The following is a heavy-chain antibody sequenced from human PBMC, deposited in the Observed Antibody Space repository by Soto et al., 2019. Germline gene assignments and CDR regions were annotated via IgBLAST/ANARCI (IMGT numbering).Heavy chain of an antibody. J-gene: IGHJ6*03. CDR1: GGSISTYY. CDR2: VYYSGST. V-gene: IGHV4-59*01. D-gene: IGHD3-3*01. Sequence: SETLSLTCTVSGGSISTYYWSWVRQPPGKGLEWIGYVYYSGSTNYNPSLKSRVTISVDTSKNQFSLKLTSVTAADTAMYYCARQITIFAVGYMDVWGKGTTVTVSS. CDR3: ARQITIFAVGYMDV.